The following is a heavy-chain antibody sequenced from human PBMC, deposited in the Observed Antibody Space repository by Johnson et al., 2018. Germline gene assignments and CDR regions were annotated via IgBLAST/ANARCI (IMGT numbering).Heavy chain of an antibody. CDR2: ISDAGGST. CDR1: GFTFSSYA. Sequence: VQLVQSGGGLVQXGGSLRLSCAASGFTFSSYAMSWVRQAPGKGLEWVSAISDAGGSTYYVDSVKGRFTISRDNSKNTLNLQMNSLRDEDTAVYYCAKVATPQKAVLAEYFQHWGQGTLVTVSS. D-gene: IGHD3-3*01. J-gene: IGHJ1*01. CDR3: AKVATPQKAVLAEYFQH. V-gene: IGHV3-23*04.